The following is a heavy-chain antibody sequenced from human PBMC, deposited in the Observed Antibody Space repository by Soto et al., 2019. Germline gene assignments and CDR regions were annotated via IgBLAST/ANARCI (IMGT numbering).Heavy chain of an antibody. J-gene: IGHJ6*02. D-gene: IGHD2-2*01. V-gene: IGHV1-69*01. CDR3: ARGVHCSSTSCYVYYYYGKDV. CDR2: IIPIFGTA. CDR1: GGTFSSYA. Sequence: QVQLVQSGAEGKKPGSSVKVSCKASGGTFSSYAISWVQQAPGQGLEWMGGIIPIFGTANYAQKFQGRVTITADESTSTAYMELSILRSEDTAVYYCARGVHCSSTSCYVYYYYGKDVWCQGTTFTVSS.